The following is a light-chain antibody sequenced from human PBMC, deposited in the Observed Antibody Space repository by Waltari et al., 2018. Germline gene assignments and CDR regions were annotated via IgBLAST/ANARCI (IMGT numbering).Light chain of an antibody. CDR3: QQRNNWPPVFT. J-gene: IGKJ3*01. CDR1: QSASTY. Sequence: DNVLTQPPATLSLSPGERATLSCRASQSASTYLAWYQQKPGQAPRLLIYDVSNRAAGIPARFSGSGSGTDFTLTISSLEPEDFAVYYCQQRNNWPPVFTFGPGTKVDIK. V-gene: IGKV3-11*01. CDR2: DVS.